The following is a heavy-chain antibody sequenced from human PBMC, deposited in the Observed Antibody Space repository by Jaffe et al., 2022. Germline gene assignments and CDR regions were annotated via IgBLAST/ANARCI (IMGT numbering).Heavy chain of an antibody. V-gene: IGHV3-72*01. D-gene: IGHD6-19*01. CDR1: GFTFSDHY. Sequence: EVQLVESGGGLVQPGGSLRLSCAASGFTFSDHYMDWVRQAPGKGLEWVGRTRNKANSYTTEYAASVKGRFTISRDDSKNSLYLQMNSLKTEDTAVYYCARDQHSGWSNWFDPWGQGTLVTVSS. CDR3: ARDQHSGWSNWFDP. J-gene: IGHJ5*02. CDR2: TRNKANSYTT.